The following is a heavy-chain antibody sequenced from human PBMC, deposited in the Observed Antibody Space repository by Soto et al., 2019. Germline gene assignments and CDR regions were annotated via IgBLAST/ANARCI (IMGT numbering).Heavy chain of an antibody. Sequence: PGGSLRLSCAASGFTFSSYAMHWVRQAPGKGLEWVAVISYDGSDKYYADSVKGRFTISRDNSKNTLNLQMNSLRADDTAVYYCAKSLPGITMVRGVIIAPKFDYWGQGTLVTVSS. CDR1: GFTFSSYA. D-gene: IGHD3-10*01. J-gene: IGHJ4*02. V-gene: IGHV3-30*18. CDR3: AKSLPGITMVRGVIIAPKFDY. CDR2: ISYDGSDK.